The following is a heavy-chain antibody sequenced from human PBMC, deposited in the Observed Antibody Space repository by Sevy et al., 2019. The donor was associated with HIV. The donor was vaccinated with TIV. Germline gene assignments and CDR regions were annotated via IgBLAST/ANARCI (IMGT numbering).Heavy chain of an antibody. CDR3: ARGPDCDGDCDVGFYYPLDV. J-gene: IGHJ6*02. CDR1: GFIFSRYS. V-gene: IGHV3-48*02. D-gene: IGHD2-21*02. CDR2: TSGNSGAI. Sequence: GGSLRLSCTVSGFIFSRYSMNWVRQAPGKGLEWISYTSGNSGAIYYPDSVKGRFTVSRDNANNALFLQMSSLKDDDTAVYYCARGPDCDGDCDVGFYYPLDVWGQGTTVTVSS.